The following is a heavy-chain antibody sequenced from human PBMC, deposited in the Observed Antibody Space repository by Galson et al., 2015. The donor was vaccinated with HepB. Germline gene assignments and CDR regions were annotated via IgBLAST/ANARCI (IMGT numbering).Heavy chain of an antibody. CDR1: GFTFNNYV. D-gene: IGHD3-3*01. CDR2: ISGSGDNT. J-gene: IGHJ4*02. V-gene: IGHV3-23*01. Sequence: SLRLPCAASGFTFNNYVISWVRQAPGEGLEWVSAISGSGDNTYYADSVKGRFTISRDNSENTLYLQMNSLRAEDTAVYYCAKGRDYDFWSGFHPPLVYWGQGTLVTVSS. CDR3: AKGRDYDFWSGFHPPLVY.